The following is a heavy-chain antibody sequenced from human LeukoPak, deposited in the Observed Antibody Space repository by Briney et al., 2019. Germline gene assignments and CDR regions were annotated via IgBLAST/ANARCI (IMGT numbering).Heavy chain of an antibody. CDR1: GFTVSFYA. Sequence: GGSLRLSCAASGFTVSFYAMSWVRQAPGKGLEWVSVIRGSGGSTYYADSVKGRLTISRDNSKNTLYLQMSSLRAEDTAVYYCAKDAVAGPPDYGMDVWGQGTTVTVSS. CDR3: AKDAVAGPPDYGMDV. D-gene: IGHD6-19*01. V-gene: IGHV3-23*01. CDR2: IRGSGGST. J-gene: IGHJ6*02.